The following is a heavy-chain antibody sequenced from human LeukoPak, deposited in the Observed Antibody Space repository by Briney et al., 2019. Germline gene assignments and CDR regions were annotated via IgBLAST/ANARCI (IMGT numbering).Heavy chain of an antibody. D-gene: IGHD3-10*01. CDR3: TTESTYYYGSGSYRPGY. Sequence: PGGSPRLSCAASGFTFSNAWMSWVRQAPGKGLEWVGRIKSKTDGGTTDYAAPVKGRFTISRDDSKNTLYLQMNSLKTEDTAVYYCTTESTYYYGSGSYRPGYWGQGTLVTVSS. J-gene: IGHJ4*02. CDR2: IKSKTDGGTT. CDR1: GFTFSNAW. V-gene: IGHV3-15*01.